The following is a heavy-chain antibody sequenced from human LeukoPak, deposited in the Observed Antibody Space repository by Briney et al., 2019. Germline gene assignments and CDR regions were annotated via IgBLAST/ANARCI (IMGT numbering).Heavy chain of an antibody. CDR1: GFTFSSYS. Sequence: GGSLILSCAASGFTFSSYSMNWVRRAPGKGLEWVSYISSSSSTIYYADSVKGRFTISRDNAKNSLYLQMNSLRAEDTAVYYCARDEASSGWPFDYWGQGTLVTVSS. CDR3: ARDEASSGWPFDY. D-gene: IGHD6-19*01. CDR2: ISSSSSTI. V-gene: IGHV3-48*01. J-gene: IGHJ4*02.